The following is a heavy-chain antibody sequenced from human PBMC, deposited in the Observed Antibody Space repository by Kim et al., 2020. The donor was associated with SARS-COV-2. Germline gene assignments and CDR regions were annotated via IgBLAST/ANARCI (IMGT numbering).Heavy chain of an antibody. Sequence: SQTLSLTCAISGDSVSSNSAAWNWIRQSPSRGLEWLGRTYYRSKWYNDYAVSVKSRITINPDTSKNQFSLQLNSVTPEDTAVYYCARDLRRHEQLVNGLDYYYYGMDVWGQGTTVTVSS. J-gene: IGHJ6*02. D-gene: IGHD6-6*01. CDR1: GDSVSSNSAA. V-gene: IGHV6-1*01. CDR3: ARDLRRHEQLVNGLDYYYYGMDV. CDR2: TYYRSKWYN.